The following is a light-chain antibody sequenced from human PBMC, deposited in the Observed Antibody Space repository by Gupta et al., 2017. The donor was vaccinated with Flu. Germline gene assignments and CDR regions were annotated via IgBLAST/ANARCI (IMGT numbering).Light chain of an antibody. Sequence: PSSLSASVGDRVTITCRASQGISIFLAWYQQKTGKAPKLRMYGAYTLQSGVPSRCSGSGSGTDFTLTISSLQPEDVATYYCQKYNSAPLTFGGGTKVEIK. CDR1: QGISIF. CDR3: QKYNSAPLT. CDR2: GAY. V-gene: IGKV1-27*01. J-gene: IGKJ4*01.